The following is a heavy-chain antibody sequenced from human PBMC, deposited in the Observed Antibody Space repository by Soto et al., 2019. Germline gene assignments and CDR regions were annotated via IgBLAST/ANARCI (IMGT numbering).Heavy chain of an antibody. CDR3: AREAEQQLYYYYGMDV. D-gene: IGHD6-13*01. J-gene: IGHJ6*02. CDR2: INPNSGGT. Sequence: ASVKVSCKASGYTFTGYYMHWVRQAPGQGLEWMGWINPNSGGTNYAQKFQGRVTMTRDTSISTAYMELSRLRSDDTAVYYCAREAEQQLYYYYGMDVWGQGTTVTVSS. V-gene: IGHV1-2*02. CDR1: GYTFTGYY.